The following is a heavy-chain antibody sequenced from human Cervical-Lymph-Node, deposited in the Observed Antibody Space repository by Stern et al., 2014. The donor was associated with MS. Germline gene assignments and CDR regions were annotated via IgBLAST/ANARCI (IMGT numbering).Heavy chain of an antibody. V-gene: IGHV4-61*02. Sequence: VQLVQSGPGLVKPSQTLSLTCTVSGGSISSSGYYWSWIRQPADKGLEWIGRIHDSGSTYYNHSLKSRVTISMDTAKIHFSLKLPSVTAADTAVYYCATTRWDLFTWNWFDPWGQGTLVTVSS. CDR3: ATTRWDLFTWNWFDP. CDR2: IHDSGST. J-gene: IGHJ5*02. CDR1: GGSISSSGYY. D-gene: IGHD1-26*01.